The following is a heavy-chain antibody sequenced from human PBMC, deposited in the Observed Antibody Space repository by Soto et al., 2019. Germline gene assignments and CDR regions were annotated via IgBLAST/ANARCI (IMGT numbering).Heavy chain of an antibody. CDR2: ISAYNGNT. V-gene: IGHV1-18*01. D-gene: IGHD3-9*01. CDR3: ARDFYDILTGYYNVGLAPRY. CDR1: GYTFTSYG. Sequence: ASVKVSCKASGYTFTSYGISWVRKAPGQGLEWMGWISAYNGNTNYAQKLQGRVTMTTDTSTSTAYMELRSPRSDDTAVYYCARDFYDILTGYYNVGLAPRYWGQGTLVTVSS. J-gene: IGHJ4*02.